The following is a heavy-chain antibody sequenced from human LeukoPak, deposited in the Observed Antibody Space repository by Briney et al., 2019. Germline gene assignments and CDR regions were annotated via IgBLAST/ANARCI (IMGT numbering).Heavy chain of an antibody. CDR2: ISGSGGST. V-gene: IGHV3-23*01. Sequence: PGGSLRLSCAASGFTFSSYAMSWVRQAPGKGLEWVSAISGSGGSTYYADSVKGRFTISRDNSKNTLYLQMNSLRVEDTAVYYCARGGSGYSSSWSTFDYWGQGALVTVSS. CDR1: GFTFSSYA. D-gene: IGHD6-13*01. CDR3: ARGGSGYSSSWSTFDY. J-gene: IGHJ4*02.